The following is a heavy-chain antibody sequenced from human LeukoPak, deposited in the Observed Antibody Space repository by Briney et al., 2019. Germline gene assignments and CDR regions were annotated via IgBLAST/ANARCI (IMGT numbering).Heavy chain of an antibody. J-gene: IGHJ4*02. CDR2: ISTTSSVI. Sequence: GRSLRLSCVGSGFSFSTYGMHWVRQAPGKGLEWVSYISTTSSVIYYADSVKGRFTISRDNAKNSLYLQMNSLRDEDTAVYYCARGGYSGYDVDYWGQGTLVTVSS. CDR1: GFSFSTYG. CDR3: ARGGYSGYDVDY. V-gene: IGHV3-48*02. D-gene: IGHD5-12*01.